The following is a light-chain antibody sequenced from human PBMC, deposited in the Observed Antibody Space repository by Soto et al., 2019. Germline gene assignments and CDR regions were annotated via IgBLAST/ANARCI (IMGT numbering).Light chain of an antibody. V-gene: IGKV2-24*01. CDR2: KVS. Sequence: DIVMTQTPLSSPVTRGQPASISCRSSQSLVHSDGNTYLSWLHQRPGQPPRLLIYKVSHRLSGVPDRFSGSGAGTHFTLKISRVEAEDVGVYYCMQATQFPHYTLGQGTKVDIK. CDR3: MQATQFPHYT. J-gene: IGKJ2*01. CDR1: QSLVHSDGNTY.